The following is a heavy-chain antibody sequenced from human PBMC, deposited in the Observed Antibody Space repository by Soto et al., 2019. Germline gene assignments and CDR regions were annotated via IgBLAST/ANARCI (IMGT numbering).Heavy chain of an antibody. CDR2: ISRSSTNI. CDR1: GFTFSDYY. CDR3: AGINCAGGSCYNSQYAMDV. Sequence: QVQLVESGGGLVQHGGSLRLSCAASGFTFSDYYMHWIRQAPGKGLEWVSCISRSSTNINYADSVKGRFTISRDNTGNSLYLQMNSLRADDTAVYYCAGINCAGGSCYNSQYAMDVWGQGTTVTVSS. J-gene: IGHJ6*02. D-gene: IGHD2-15*01. V-gene: IGHV3-11*01.